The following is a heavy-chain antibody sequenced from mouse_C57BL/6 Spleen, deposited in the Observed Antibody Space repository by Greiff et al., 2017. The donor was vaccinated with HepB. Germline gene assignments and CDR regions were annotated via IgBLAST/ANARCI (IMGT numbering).Heavy chain of an antibody. D-gene: IGHD2-4*01. Sequence: VQLQQPGAELVKPGASVKLSCKASGYTFTSYWMHWVKQRPGQGLEWIGMIHPNSGSTNYNEKFKSKATLTVDKSSSTAYMQLSSLTSEDSAVYYCARASYDYHKYFDVWGTGTTVTVSS. V-gene: IGHV1-64*01. CDR1: GYTFTSYW. J-gene: IGHJ1*03. CDR2: IHPNSGST. CDR3: ARASYDYHKYFDV.